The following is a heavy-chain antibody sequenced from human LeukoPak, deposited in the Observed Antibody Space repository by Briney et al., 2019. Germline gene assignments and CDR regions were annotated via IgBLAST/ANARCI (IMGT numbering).Heavy chain of an antibody. CDR3: AKDGGFGELSPEPYFDY. CDR2: ISGSGGST. J-gene: IGHJ4*02. Sequence: GGSLRLSCAASGFTFSSYAMSWVRQAPGKGLEWVSAISGSGGSTYYADSVKGRFTISRDNSKNTLYLQMNSLRAEDTAVYYCAKDGGFGELSPEPYFDYWGQGTLVTVSS. D-gene: IGHD3-10*01. CDR1: GFTFSSYA. V-gene: IGHV3-23*01.